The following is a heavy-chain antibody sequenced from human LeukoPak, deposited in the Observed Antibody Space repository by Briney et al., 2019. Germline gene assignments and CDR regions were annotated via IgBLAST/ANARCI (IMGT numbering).Heavy chain of an antibody. CDR2: INPNSGGR. CDR3: ASGSGTYSPEY. Sequence: ASVKVSCKASGYTFTGYYMHWVRQAPGQGLEWMGWINPNSGGRNYAQKFQGRVTMTSDTSISTAYMELSRLRSDDTAVYYCASGSGTYSPEYWGQGTLVTVSS. J-gene: IGHJ4*02. CDR1: GYTFTGYY. D-gene: IGHD3-10*01. V-gene: IGHV1-2*02.